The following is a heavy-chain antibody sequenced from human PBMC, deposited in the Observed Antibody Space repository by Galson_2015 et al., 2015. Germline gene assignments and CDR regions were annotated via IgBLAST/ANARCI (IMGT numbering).Heavy chain of an antibody. CDR3: ARYVRHHYDSGSYFYGEAPEPDSDYYGMDV. Sequence: SLRLSCATSGFTFRNYWMSWVRQAPGKGLEWVANIKPDGSEKDYVDSVKGRFTISRDNAKNSLFLQVNSLRAEDTAVYYCARYVRHHYDSGSYFYGEAPEPDSDYYGMDVWGQGTTVTVSS. V-gene: IGHV3-7*05. CDR2: IKPDGSEK. D-gene: IGHD3-10*01. J-gene: IGHJ6*02. CDR1: GFTFRNYW.